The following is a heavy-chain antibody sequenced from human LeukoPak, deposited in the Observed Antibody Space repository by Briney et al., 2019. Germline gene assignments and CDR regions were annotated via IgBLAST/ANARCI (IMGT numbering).Heavy chain of an antibody. CDR3: ARDGGGGYNFGDFDY. J-gene: IGHJ4*02. CDR1: GYTFTSYY. D-gene: IGHD5-24*01. Sequence: LVASVKVSCEASGYTFTSYYMHWVRQAPGQGLEWMGIINPSGGSTSYAQKFQGRVTMTRDMSTSTVYMELSSLRSEDTAVYYCARDGGGGYNFGDFDYWGQGTLVTVSS. V-gene: IGHV1-46*01. CDR2: INPSGGST.